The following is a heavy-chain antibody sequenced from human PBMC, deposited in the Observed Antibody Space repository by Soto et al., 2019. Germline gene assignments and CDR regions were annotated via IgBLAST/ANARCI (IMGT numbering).Heavy chain of an antibody. CDR3: AGWGCSSTSCYPFDY. D-gene: IGHD2-2*01. Sequence: QVQLVQSGAEVKKPGASVKVSCKASGYTFTSYAMHWVRQAPGQRLEWMGWINAGNGNTKYSQKFQGRVTITRDTSASTADMELSSLRSEDTAVYYGAGWGCSSTSCYPFDYWGQGTLVTVSS. CDR1: GYTFTSYA. V-gene: IGHV1-3*01. J-gene: IGHJ4*02. CDR2: INAGNGNT.